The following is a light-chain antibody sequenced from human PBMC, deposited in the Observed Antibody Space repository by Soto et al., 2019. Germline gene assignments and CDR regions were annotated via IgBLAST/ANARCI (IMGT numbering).Light chain of an antibody. V-gene: IGLV2-14*01. J-gene: IGLJ1*01. Sequence: QSVLTQPASMSGSPGQSVTISCAGTSNDIGGYNYVSWYQHHPGTAPKLIIYDVSSRPSGVSHRLSGSKSGNTASLTISGLQAEDEADYYCSSFSVASPLFGTGTKVTVL. CDR1: SNDIGGYNY. CDR2: DVS. CDR3: SSFSVASPL.